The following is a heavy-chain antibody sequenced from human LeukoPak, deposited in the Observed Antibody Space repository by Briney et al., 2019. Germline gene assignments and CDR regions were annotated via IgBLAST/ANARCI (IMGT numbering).Heavy chain of an antibody. CDR2: IGRSPSYI. V-gene: IGHV3-21*01. J-gene: IGHJ4*02. Sequence: GGSLRLSCAASGFTFSSYGMNWVRQAPGKGLEWVSSIGRSPSYIYYADSVKGRFTISRDNAKNSLYLQMNSLRAEDTAVYYCARVSRQWLACDYWGQGTLGTVSS. CDR3: ARVSRQWLACDY. D-gene: IGHD6-19*01. CDR1: GFTFSSYG.